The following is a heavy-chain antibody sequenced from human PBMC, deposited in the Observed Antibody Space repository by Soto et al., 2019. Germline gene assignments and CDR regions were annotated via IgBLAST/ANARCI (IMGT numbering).Heavy chain of an antibody. CDR1: GYIFTNYW. CDR3: ARSPVVAAIDYYGMDV. V-gene: IGHV5-51*01. Sequence: PGESLKISCKGSGYIFTNYWIAWVRQMPGRGLEWMGIIHPRDSDTRYNPSFQDHVTISDDKSITTAYLHWSGLKASDTALYYCARSPVVAAIDYYGMDVWGQGTTVTVSS. D-gene: IGHD2-15*01. CDR2: IHPRDSDT. J-gene: IGHJ6*02.